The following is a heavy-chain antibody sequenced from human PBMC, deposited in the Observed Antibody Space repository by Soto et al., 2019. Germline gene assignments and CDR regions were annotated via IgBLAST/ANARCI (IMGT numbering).Heavy chain of an antibody. V-gene: IGHV1-46*03. D-gene: IGHD3-10*01. CDR3: AREINYYYGSGGIDC. CDR1: GYTFTSYY. Sequence: QVQLVQSGAEAKKPGASVKVSCKASGYTFTSYYMHWVRQAPGQGLEWMGIINPSGGSTSYAQKFQGRVTMTRDTSTSTVYMELSSMRSEDTAVYYCAREINYYYGSGGIDCWGQGTLVTVSS. CDR2: INPSGGST. J-gene: IGHJ4*02.